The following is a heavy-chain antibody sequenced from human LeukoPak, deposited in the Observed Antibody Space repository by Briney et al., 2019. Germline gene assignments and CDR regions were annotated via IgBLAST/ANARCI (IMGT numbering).Heavy chain of an antibody. Sequence: PGGSVRLSCAASGFTFSSYWMSWVRQAPGKGLEWVANIKHDGSEKHYVDSVKGRFTISRDNAKNSLYLQMNSLRAEDTAIYYCARDFTAAAGFDYWGQGTPVTVSS. J-gene: IGHJ4*02. D-gene: IGHD6-13*01. CDR1: GFTFSSYW. CDR2: IKHDGSEK. CDR3: ARDFTAAAGFDY. V-gene: IGHV3-7*01.